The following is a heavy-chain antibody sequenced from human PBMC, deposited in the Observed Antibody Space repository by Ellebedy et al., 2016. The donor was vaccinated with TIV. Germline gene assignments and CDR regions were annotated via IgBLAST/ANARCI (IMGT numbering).Heavy chain of an antibody. J-gene: IGHJ4*02. V-gene: IGHV4-31*03. D-gene: IGHD1-26*01. CDR1: GGSISSGGYY. CDR3: ARESGSYPRVDY. CDR2: IYYSGST. Sequence: LRPSCTVPGGSISSGGYYWSWIRQHTGKGLEWIGYIYYSGSTYYNPSLKSRVTISVDTSKNQFYLKLSSVTAAATAVYYSARESGSYPRVDYWGQGTLVTVSS.